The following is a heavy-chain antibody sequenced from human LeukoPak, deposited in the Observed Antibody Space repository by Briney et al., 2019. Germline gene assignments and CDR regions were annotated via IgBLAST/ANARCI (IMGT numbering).Heavy chain of an antibody. CDR3: VRDHIAVSSFDQ. Sequence: SETLSLTCAVYGGSFSGYYWTWIRQTPEKGLEWIGEMNPSGSTSYNPSLKTRVAMSVDMSKNEFSLKLTSVTAADTAVYYCVRDHIAVSSFDQWGQGTPVTVSS. V-gene: IGHV4-34*01. D-gene: IGHD6-19*01. CDR2: MNPSGST. J-gene: IGHJ4*02. CDR1: GGSFSGYY.